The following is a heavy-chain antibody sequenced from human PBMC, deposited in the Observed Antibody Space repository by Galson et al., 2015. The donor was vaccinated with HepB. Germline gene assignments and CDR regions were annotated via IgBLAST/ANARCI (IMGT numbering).Heavy chain of an antibody. J-gene: IGHJ4*02. CDR3: AAEHCSGASGDSCLKAFAY. CDR2: INPNSGRT. V-gene: IGHV1-2*02. D-gene: IGHD2-15*01. Sequence: SVKVSCKASGDTLTGYYMHWMRQDPGQGLEWIGGINPNSGRTKHVQKFQDRVTVTRDTPTKTVYMELTRLTSDDTAVYYCAAEHCSGASGDSCLKAFAYWGQGTLVTVSS. CDR1: GDTLTGYY.